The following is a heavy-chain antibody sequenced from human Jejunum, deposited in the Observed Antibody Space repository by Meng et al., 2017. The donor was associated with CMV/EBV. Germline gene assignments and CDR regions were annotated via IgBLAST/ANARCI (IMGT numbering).Heavy chain of an antibody. CDR2: INPNSGGT. J-gene: IGHJ3*01. CDR1: GYTFPGYF. V-gene: IGHV1-2*02. CDR3: AREKNGDAFDF. D-gene: IGHD2-8*01. Sequence: SCKASGYTFPGYFMHWVRQAPGQRLEWMGWINPNSGGTYFPPRFQGRVTLTRDMSISTAWMELSSLRSDDTAVYFCAREKNGDAFDFWGQGTMVTVSS.